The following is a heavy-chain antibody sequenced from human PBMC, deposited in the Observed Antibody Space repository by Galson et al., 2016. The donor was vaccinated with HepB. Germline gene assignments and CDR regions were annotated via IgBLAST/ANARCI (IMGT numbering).Heavy chain of an antibody. CDR2: INHYGTT. V-gene: IGHV4-34*01. Sequence: SETLSLTCAVYGESFSGYFWTWIRQPPGKGLEWIGEINHYGTTNYNPSLKSRLSMSVDTPKNQFSLKVSSVTAADTAVYYCARGNYGDYACDYWGQGTLVTVSP. CDR1: GESFSGYF. CDR3: ARGNYGDYACDY. J-gene: IGHJ4*02. D-gene: IGHD4-17*01.